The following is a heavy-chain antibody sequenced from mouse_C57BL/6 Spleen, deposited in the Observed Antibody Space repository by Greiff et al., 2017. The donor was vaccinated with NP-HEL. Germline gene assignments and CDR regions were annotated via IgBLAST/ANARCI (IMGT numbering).Heavy chain of an antibody. V-gene: IGHV3-6*01. Sequence: ESGPGLVKPSQSLSLTCSVTGYSITSGYYWNWIRQFPGNKLEWMGYISYDGSNNYNPSLKNRISITRDTSKNQFFLKLNSVTTEDTATYYCARGSYPMDYWGQGTSVTVSS. CDR2: ISYDGSN. CDR1: GYSITSGYY. CDR3: ARGSYPMDY. J-gene: IGHJ4*01.